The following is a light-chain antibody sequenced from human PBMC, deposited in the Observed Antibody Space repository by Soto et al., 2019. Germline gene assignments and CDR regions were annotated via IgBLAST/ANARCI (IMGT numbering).Light chain of an antibody. J-gene: IGKJ3*01. CDR1: QSVSSY. CDR3: QQRSNWVT. CDR2: DAS. Sequence: EIVLTQSPATLSLSPGERATLSCRASQSVSSYLAWYQQKPGQAPRLLIYDASNRATGIPARFSGSGSGTDFTLTISSLEREDFAGYYCQQRSNWVTFGPGTKVDIK. V-gene: IGKV3-11*01.